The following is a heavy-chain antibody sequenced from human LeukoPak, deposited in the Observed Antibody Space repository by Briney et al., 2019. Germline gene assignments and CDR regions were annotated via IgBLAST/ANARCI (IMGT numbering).Heavy chain of an antibody. J-gene: IGHJ4*02. Sequence: GRSLRLSCAASGFTFSSYGMHWVRQAPGKGLEWVAVISYDGGSIVYANSVKGRFTISRDSSKNTLYLQMNSLRAEDTAVYHCARPRADSGGKYYFDYWGQGTLVTVSS. D-gene: IGHD2-15*01. CDR3: ARPRADSGGKYYFDY. CDR1: GFTFSSYG. CDR2: ISYDGGSI. V-gene: IGHV3-30*03.